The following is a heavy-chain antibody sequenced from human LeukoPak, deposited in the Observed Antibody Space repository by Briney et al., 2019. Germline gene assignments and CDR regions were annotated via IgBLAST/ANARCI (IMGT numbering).Heavy chain of an antibody. V-gene: IGHV4-30-4*08. CDR1: GGSISSGDYY. J-gene: IGHJ3*02. CDR3: ARRTPSWAFDI. CDR2: IYYSGTT. Sequence: SETLSLTCTVSGGSISSGDYYWSWIRQPPGNGLEWIGYIYYSGTTYYNPSLKSRGTISVDTSKNQCSLKLSSVTAADTAVYYCARRTPSWAFDIWGQGTMVTGSS.